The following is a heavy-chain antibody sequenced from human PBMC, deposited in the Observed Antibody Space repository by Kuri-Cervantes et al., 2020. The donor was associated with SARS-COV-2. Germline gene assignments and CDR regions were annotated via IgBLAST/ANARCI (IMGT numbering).Heavy chain of an antibody. CDR1: GFTLGTYS. Sequence: ETLSLTCAASGFTLGTYSMNWVRQAPGKGLEWLSYITSSSSTVYYADSVKGRFSISRDNAKNSLYLQMNSLRAEDTAVYYCARGEHYARAKIGEDGLDIWGQGTMVTVSS. D-gene: IGHD2-2*01. J-gene: IGHJ3*02. CDR3: ARGEHYARAKIGEDGLDI. V-gene: IGHV3-48*01. CDR2: ITSSSSTV.